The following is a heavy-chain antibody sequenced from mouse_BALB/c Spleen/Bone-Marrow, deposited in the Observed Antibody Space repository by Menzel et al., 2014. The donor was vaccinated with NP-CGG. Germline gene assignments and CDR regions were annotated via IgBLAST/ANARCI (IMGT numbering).Heavy chain of an antibody. CDR1: GITVSSYA. CDR3: ARGGMTPFDF. V-gene: IGHV5-6-5*01. CDR2: IGSGGRK. Sequence: DVQLVESGGGLVKPGGSLKLSCEASGITVSSYAMSWVRRTPEKRLEWVASIGSGGRKHYPDSVEGRLTISRDNARNILYLQVSSLRSEDTAMYYCARGGMTPFDFWGQGITLTVSS. D-gene: IGHD2-13*01. J-gene: IGHJ2*01.